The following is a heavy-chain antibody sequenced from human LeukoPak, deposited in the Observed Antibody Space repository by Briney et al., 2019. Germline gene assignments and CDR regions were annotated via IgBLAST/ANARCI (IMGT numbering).Heavy chain of an antibody. CDR1: GFSLSTSGMC. CDR2: IDWDDAK. V-gene: IGHV2-70*11. D-gene: IGHD3-22*01. CDR3: ARMTYYYDRSGYYVFDY. J-gene: IGHJ4*02. Sequence: SGPTLVNPXQTLTLTCTFSGFSLSTSGMCVTWIRQPPGKALEWLARIDWDDAKYYSTSLKTRLTISKDISKNQVVLTMTNMDPVDTATYYCARMTYYYDRSGYYVFDYWGQGTLVTVSS.